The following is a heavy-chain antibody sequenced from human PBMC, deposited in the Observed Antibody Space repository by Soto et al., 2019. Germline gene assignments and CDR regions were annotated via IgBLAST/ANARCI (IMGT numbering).Heavy chain of an antibody. CDR2: ISSSSSTM. D-gene: IGHD2-21*01. CDR1: GFTLSSYS. V-gene: IGHV3-48*02. J-gene: IGHJ6*02. Sequence: GGSLILSCTASGFTLSSYSMNLVRQAPRKGLEWVSYISSSSSTMYYADSVKGRVTISRDNAKNSLYLQMYSLRDEDTAVYYCVRGRSDSLMDVRGHGTTVTVSS. CDR3: VRGRSDSLMDV.